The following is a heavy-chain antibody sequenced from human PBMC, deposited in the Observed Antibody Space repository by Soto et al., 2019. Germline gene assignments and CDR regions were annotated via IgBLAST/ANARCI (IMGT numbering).Heavy chain of an antibody. J-gene: IGHJ4*02. CDR3: AKCQPDSSGNGS. Sequence: EVQLVESGGGLVKPGGSLRLSCAASGFTFSSYSMNWVRQAPGKGLAWVSSISSRSSYIYYADSVKGRFTISRDKAKNELYLKMKSRRAEDTDVYYCAKCQPDSSGNGSWGQGTLGTVSS. V-gene: IGHV3-21*01. D-gene: IGHD3-22*01. CDR2: ISSRSSYI. CDR1: GFTFSSYS.